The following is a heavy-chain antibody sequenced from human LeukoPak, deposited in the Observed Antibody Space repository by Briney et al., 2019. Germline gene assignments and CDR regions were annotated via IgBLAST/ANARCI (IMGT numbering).Heavy chain of an antibody. J-gene: IGHJ4*02. CDR1: GGPFSCYY. CDR2: INHSGST. V-gene: IGHV4-34*01. Sequence: SETLSLTFAVYGGPFSCYYWSWIRQPPGKGLEWIGEINHSGSTNYNPSLKSRVTISVDTSKNQFSLKLSSVTAADTAVYYCARVKGHFDYWGQGTLVTVSS. CDR3: ARVKGHFDY.